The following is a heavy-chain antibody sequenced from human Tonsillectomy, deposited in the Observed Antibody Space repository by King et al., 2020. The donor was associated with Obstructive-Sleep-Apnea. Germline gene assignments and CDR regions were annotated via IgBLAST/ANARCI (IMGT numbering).Heavy chain of an antibody. CDR2: IFCDNDK. J-gene: IGHJ3*01. CDR3: AHRRPNSNGRNEGVFDV. CDR1: GFSLTTSGVG. V-gene: IGHV2-5*02. Sequence: ITLKESGPTLVQPTQTLTLTCTFSGFSLTTSGVGVGWIRQPPGKALEWLVLIFCDNDKRYSPSLNSRINITKDTSKNQVVLTLTNMDPVDAATYYCAHRRPNSNGRNEGVFDVWGQGTMVTVSS. D-gene: IGHD3-22*01.